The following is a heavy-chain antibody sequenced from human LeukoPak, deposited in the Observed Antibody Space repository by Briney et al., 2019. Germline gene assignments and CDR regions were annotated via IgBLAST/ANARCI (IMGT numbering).Heavy chain of an antibody. V-gene: IGHV4-34*01. CDR3: ARTSRHGSGSYFSLVGRSLSPMDV. CDR2: INHSGST. Sequence: TPSETLSLTCAVYGGSFSGYYWSWIRQPPGKGLEWIGEINHSGSTNYNPSLKSRVTISVDTSKNQFSLKLSSVTAADTAVYYCARTSRHGSGSYFSLVGRSLSPMDVWGQGTTVTVSS. J-gene: IGHJ6*02. CDR1: GGSFSGYY. D-gene: IGHD3-10*01.